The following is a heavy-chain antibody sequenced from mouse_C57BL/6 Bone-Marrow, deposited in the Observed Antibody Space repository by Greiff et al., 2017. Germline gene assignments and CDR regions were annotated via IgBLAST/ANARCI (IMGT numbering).Heavy chain of an antibody. CDR1: GFTFSSYA. J-gene: IGHJ2*01. V-gene: IGHV5-4*03. CDR3: ARVEDSNYYFDY. Sequence: EVMLVESGGGLVKPGGSLKLSCAASGFTFSSYAMSWVRQTPEKRLEWVATISDGGSYTYYPDNVKGRFTISRDNTKNNLYLQMSHLKSEDTAMYYCARVEDSNYYFDYWGQGTTLTVSS. CDR2: ISDGGSYT. D-gene: IGHD2-5*01.